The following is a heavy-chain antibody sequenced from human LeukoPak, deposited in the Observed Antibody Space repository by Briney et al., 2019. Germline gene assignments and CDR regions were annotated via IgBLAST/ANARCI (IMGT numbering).Heavy chain of an antibody. CDR3: ASTIFGVVITIPSFDY. CDR1: GFTFSSYA. CDR2: ISGSGGST. V-gene: IGHV3-23*01. J-gene: IGHJ4*02. Sequence: PGWSLRLSCAASGFTFSSYAMSWVRQAPGKGLEWVSAISGSGGSTYYADSVKGRFTISRDNSKNTLYLQMNSLRAEDTAVYYCASTIFGVVITIPSFDYWGQGTLVTVSS. D-gene: IGHD3-3*01.